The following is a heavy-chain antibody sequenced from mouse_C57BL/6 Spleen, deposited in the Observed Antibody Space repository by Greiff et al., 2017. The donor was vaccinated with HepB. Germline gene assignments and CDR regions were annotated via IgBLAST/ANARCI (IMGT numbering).Heavy chain of an antibody. CDR3: ARGYYGSSPWFAY. Sequence: EVQLQQSGPELVKPGASVKIPCKASGYTFTDYNMDWVKQSHGKSLEWIGDINPNNGGTSYNQKFKGKATLTVDKSSSTAYMELRSLTSEDTAVYYCARGYYGSSPWFAYWGQGTLVTVSA. D-gene: IGHD1-1*01. CDR2: INPNNGGT. J-gene: IGHJ3*01. CDR1: GYTFTDYN. V-gene: IGHV1-18*01.